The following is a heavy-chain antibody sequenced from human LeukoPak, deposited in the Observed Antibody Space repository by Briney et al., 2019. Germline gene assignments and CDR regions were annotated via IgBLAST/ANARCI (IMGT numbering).Heavy chain of an antibody. Sequence: SETLSLTCTVSGGSISSYYWSWIRQPPGKGLEWIGYIYYSGSTNYNPSLKSRVTLSVDTSKNQFSLKLSSVTAADTAVYYCARHQIVGATYYYYGMDVWGQGTTVTVSS. D-gene: IGHD1-26*01. CDR2: IYYSGST. J-gene: IGHJ6*02. V-gene: IGHV4-59*08. CDR1: GGSISSYY. CDR3: ARHQIVGATYYYYGMDV.